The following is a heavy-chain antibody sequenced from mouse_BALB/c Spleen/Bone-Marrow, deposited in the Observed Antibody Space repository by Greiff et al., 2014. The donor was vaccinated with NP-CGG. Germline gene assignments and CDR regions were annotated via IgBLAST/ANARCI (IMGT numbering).Heavy chain of an antibody. D-gene: IGHD1-1*01. V-gene: IGHV5-6-5*01. J-gene: IGHJ1*01. Sequence: EVQVVESGGGLVKPGGSLRLSCAASGFTFSSYAMSWVRQTPEKRLEWVASIGSGGSTYYPDSVKGRFTISRDNVRNILYLQMSSLRSEDTAMYYCARVTDTFYYGSSYWYFDVWGAGTTVTVSS. CDR2: IGSGGST. CDR3: ARVTDTFYYGSSYWYFDV. CDR1: GFTFSSYA.